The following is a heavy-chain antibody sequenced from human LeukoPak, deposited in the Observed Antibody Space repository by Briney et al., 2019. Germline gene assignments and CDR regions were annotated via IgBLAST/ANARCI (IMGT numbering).Heavy chain of an antibody. D-gene: IGHD1-7*01. V-gene: IGHV4-61*02. Sequence: ASETLSLTCTVSGGSVSSGDYYWTWIRQPAGKGLEWIGRIYTSGSTSYSPSLKSRVTISLDTSKNQFSLRLSSVTAADTAVYYCARGGELLNYLGQGTLVTVSS. CDR3: ARGGELLNY. CDR1: GGSVSSGDYY. J-gene: IGHJ4*02. CDR2: IYTSGST.